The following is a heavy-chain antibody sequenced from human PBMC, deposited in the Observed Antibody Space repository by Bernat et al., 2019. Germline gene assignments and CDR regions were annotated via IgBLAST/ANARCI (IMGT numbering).Heavy chain of an antibody. V-gene: IGHV3-73*02. Sequence: EVQLVESGGGLVQPGGSLKLSCAASGFTFSGSAMHWVRQASGKGLEWVGRIRSKANSYATAYAASVKGMFTISRDDSKNTAYLQMNSLKTEDTAVYYCTRHEATRDYWGQGTLVTVSS. CDR3: TRHEATRDY. J-gene: IGHJ4*02. CDR1: GFTFSGSA. CDR2: IRSKANSYAT.